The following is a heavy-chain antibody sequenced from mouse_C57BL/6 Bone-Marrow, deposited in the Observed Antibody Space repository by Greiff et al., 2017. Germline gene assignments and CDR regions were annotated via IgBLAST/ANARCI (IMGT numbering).Heavy chain of an antibody. CDR1: GFTFSDYY. Sequence: EVNVVESEGGLVQPGSSMKLSCKASGFTFSDYYMAWVRQVPEKGLEWVANINYDGSSTYYLDSLKSRFIISRDNAKNILYLQMSSLKSEDTATYYCAILRRYYYAMDYWGQGTSVTVSS. J-gene: IGHJ4*01. CDR3: AILRRYYYAMDY. D-gene: IGHD2-4*01. CDR2: INYDGSST. V-gene: IGHV5-16*01.